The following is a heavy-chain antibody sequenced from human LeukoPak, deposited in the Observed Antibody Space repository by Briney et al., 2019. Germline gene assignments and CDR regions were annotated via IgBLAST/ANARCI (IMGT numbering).Heavy chain of an antibody. J-gene: IGHJ5*02. Sequence: SETLSLTCAVYGGSFSGYYWSWIRQPPGKGLEWIGGINHSRTTNYNPSLKSRVTISVDTSKNQFSLKLSSVTAADTAVYYCARDVDATSGWFDPWGQGTLVTVSS. CDR2: INHSRTT. D-gene: IGHD2-15*01. CDR1: GGSFSGYY. V-gene: IGHV4-34*01. CDR3: ARDVDATSGWFDP.